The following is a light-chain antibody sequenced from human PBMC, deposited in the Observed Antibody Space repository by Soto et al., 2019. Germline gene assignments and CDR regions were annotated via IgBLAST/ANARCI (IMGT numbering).Light chain of an antibody. J-gene: IGKJ3*01. CDR1: QDISNY. Sequence: DIQMTQSPSSLSASVGDRVTITCQASQDISNYLNWYQQKPGKAPKLLIYDASNLETGVPSRFSGSGSGKDFTFTIRSLQPEDIATYYCQQYDNLPPFTFGPGTKVDIK. CDR3: QQYDNLPPFT. CDR2: DAS. V-gene: IGKV1-33*01.